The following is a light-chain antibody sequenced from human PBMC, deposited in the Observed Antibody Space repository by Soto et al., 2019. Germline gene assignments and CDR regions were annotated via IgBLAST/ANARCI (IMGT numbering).Light chain of an antibody. V-gene: IGKV3-11*01. Sequence: EIVLTQSPATLSLSPGERATLSCRASRSVSTFLAWYQQRPGQAPRLLIYDASNRANGIPARFSGGGSGTDFTLTISSLEPEDFAVYYCQQRSNWPPEITFGQGTRLEIK. CDR3: QQRSNWPPEIT. CDR2: DAS. CDR1: RSVSTF. J-gene: IGKJ5*01.